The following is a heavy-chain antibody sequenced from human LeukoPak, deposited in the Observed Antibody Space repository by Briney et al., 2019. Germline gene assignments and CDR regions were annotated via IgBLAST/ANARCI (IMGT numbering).Heavy chain of an antibody. Sequence: GGSLRLSCAASGFIFRSYWMVWVRQAPGKGLEWVASIDEHGFKTYYAASVTGRFTISKDTAKNSLDLQRNSLRAEDTAVYYCARDGITCTRDYWGQGALVTVSS. V-gene: IGHV3-7*01. CDR1: GFIFRSYW. CDR3: ARDGITCTRDY. CDR2: IDEHGFKT. D-gene: IGHD1-7*01. J-gene: IGHJ4*02.